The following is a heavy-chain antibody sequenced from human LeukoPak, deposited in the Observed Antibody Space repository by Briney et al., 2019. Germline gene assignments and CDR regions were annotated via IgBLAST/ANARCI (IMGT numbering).Heavy chain of an antibody. D-gene: IGHD3-10*01. CDR1: GGSFSGDY. Sequence: SETLSLTCAVYGGSFSGDYWSWIRQPPGKGLECIGGIYHSGSTNYNPSLKSRVTISVDTSKNQFFFKLSSVTAVDTAVYYCARGRRRITMVRGVMKYFDYWGQGTLVTVSS. V-gene: IGHV4-34*01. J-gene: IGHJ4*02. CDR3: ARGRRRITMVRGVMKYFDY. CDR2: IYHSGST.